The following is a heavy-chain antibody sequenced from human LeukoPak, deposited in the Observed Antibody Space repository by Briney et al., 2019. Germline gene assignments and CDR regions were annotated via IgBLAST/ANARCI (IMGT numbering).Heavy chain of an antibody. J-gene: IGHJ4*02. D-gene: IGHD6-6*01. CDR3: AKGSRSNGYYIDY. V-gene: IGHV3-23*01. CDR2: ISGSGATT. Sequence: GGSLRLSCEASGFTFSNHAMTWVRQAPGKGLEWVSGISGSGATTYYADSVKGRFTISRDNSKNTLDLQMNSLRAEDTAVYYCAKGSRSNGYYIDYWGQGTLVTVSS. CDR1: GFTFSNHA.